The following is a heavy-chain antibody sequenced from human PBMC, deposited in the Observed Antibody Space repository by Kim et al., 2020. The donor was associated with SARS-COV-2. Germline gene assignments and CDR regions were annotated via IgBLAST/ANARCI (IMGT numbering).Heavy chain of an antibody. CDR3: AREQFSSSWFNGWFDP. CDR2: IYYTGST. CDR1: GDSISSYY. J-gene: IGHJ5*02. Sequence: SETLSLTCTVSGDSISSYYWSWIRQPPGKGLEWIGYIYYTGSTNYNPSLKSRVTISVDTSKNQFSLKLSSVNAADTAVYYCAREQFSSSWFNGWFDPWGQGTLVTVSS. D-gene: IGHD6-13*01. V-gene: IGHV4-59*01.